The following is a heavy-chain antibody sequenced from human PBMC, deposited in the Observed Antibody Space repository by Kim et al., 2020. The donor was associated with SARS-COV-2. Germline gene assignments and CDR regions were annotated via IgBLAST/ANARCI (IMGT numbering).Heavy chain of an antibody. J-gene: IGHJ5*02. Sequence: GGSLRLSCAASGFRITDYAMNCVRQAQGRGLEWVSGLSGRGRCISYADSVQGRFTISRDISTNTLYLQMNSLRAEDTALYYCAKNVSSSASNWFDPWGQGTLVTVSS. CDR3: AKNVSSSASNWFDP. V-gene: IGHV3-23*01. CDR1: GFRITDYA. CDR2: LSGRGRCI. D-gene: IGHD3-10*01.